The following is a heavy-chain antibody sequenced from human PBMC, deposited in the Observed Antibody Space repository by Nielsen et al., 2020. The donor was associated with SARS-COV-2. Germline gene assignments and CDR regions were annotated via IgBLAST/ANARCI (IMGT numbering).Heavy chain of an antibody. CDR1: GFSFSETW. V-gene: IGHV3-30*18. J-gene: IGHJ4*02. CDR2: ISYDGSNK. Sequence: GGSLRLSCVASGFSFSETWMSWVRQAPGKGLEWVAVISYDGSNKYYADSVKGRFTISRDNSKNTLYLQMNSLRAEDTAVYYCAKDLTLYDILTGYDYWGQGTLVTVSS. CDR3: AKDLTLYDILTGYDY. D-gene: IGHD3-9*01.